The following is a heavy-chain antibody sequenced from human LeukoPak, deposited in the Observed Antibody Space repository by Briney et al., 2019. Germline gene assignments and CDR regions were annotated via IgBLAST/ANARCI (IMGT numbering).Heavy chain of an antibody. CDR1: GGSISSYY. CDR2: IYYSGST. D-gene: IGHD6-19*01. CDR3: ARDSLHSSGWNNVDY. J-gene: IGHJ4*02. Sequence: MPSETLSLTCTVSGGSISSYYWSWIRQPPGKGLEWIGYIYYSGSTNYNPSLKSRVTISVDTSKNQFSLKLSSVTAADTAVYYCARDSLHSSGWNNVDYWGQGTLVTVSS. V-gene: IGHV4-59*01.